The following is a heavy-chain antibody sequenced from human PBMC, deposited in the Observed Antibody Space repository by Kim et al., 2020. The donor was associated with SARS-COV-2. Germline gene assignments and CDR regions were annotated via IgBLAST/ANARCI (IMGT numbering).Heavy chain of an antibody. CDR1: GDTFSNFS. J-gene: IGHJ4*02. D-gene: IGHD2-21*02. CDR2: IIPIFGTA. V-gene: IGHV1-69*13. Sequence: SVKVSCKSSGDTFSNFSINWVRQAPGQGLEWMGGIIPIFGTANYAQKFQGRVTITADESTTTAYMELNSLRSDDTAVYFCAREGGAVVVTYVFESWGQGTLVTVSS. CDR3: AREGGAVVVTYVFES.